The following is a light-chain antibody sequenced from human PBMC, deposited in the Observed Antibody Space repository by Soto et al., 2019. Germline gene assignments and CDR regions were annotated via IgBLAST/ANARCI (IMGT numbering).Light chain of an antibody. J-gene: IGLJ2*01. CDR3: SSFTTSNTYVL. CDR1: SSDVGGYNY. Sequence: QSVLTQPASVSGSPGQSITISCTGTSSDVGGYNYVSWYQHHPGKAPKVLIYEVTNRPSGVSNRFSGSKSANTASLTISGLQAEDEADYYCSSFTTSNTYVLLGGGTKLTVL. CDR2: EVT. V-gene: IGLV2-14*01.